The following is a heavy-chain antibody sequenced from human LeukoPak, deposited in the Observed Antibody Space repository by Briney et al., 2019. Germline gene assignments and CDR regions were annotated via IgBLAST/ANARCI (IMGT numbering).Heavy chain of an antibody. CDR1: GFTFSSYA. Sequence: PGGPLRLSCAASGFTFSSYAMHWVRQAPGKGLEWVAVISYDGSNKYYADSVKGRFTISRDNSKNTLYLQMNSLRAEDTAVYYCARGDNSAFDIWGQGTMVTVSS. V-gene: IGHV3-30-3*01. J-gene: IGHJ3*02. CDR3: ARGDNSAFDI. CDR2: ISYDGSNK. D-gene: IGHD2/OR15-2a*01.